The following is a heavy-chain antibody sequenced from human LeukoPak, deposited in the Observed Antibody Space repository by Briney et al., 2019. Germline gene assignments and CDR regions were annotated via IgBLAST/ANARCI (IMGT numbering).Heavy chain of an antibody. Sequence: GGSLRLSCAASGFTFSNYWMSRVRQAPGKGLEWVANIKQDGSEKDYVDSVKGRFTISRDNAKKSLYLQMNSLRDEDTAVYYCAIGGSVGNDWGQGTLVTVSS. D-gene: IGHD1-1*01. CDR2: IKQDGSEK. V-gene: IGHV3-7*01. J-gene: IGHJ4*02. CDR3: AIGGSVGND. CDR1: GFTFSNYW.